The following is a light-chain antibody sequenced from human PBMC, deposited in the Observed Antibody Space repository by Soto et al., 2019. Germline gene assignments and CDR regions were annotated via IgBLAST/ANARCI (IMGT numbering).Light chain of an antibody. CDR2: SNN. CDR1: ISNIGSNS. CDR3: AAWDDSLNDPLVI. V-gene: IGLV1-44*01. Sequence: QSVLTQPPSASGTPGQRVTISCSGSISNIGSNSVNWFQQLPGTAPKLLIYSNNQRPSGVPDRFSGSKSGTSASLAISGLQSEDEADYYCAAWDDSLNDPLVIFGGGTKVTVL. J-gene: IGLJ2*01.